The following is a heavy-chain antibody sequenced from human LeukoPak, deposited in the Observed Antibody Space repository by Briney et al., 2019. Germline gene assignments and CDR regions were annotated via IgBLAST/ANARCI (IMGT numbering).Heavy chain of an antibody. CDR1: KFTFSQSA. J-gene: IGHJ4*02. CDR2: ISGSGYST. D-gene: IGHD2-2*01. V-gene: IGHV3-23*01. Sequence: GGSLRLSCAASKFTFSQSAMSWVRQAPGKGLEWVSSISGSGYSTNYADSVKGRFTISRDNSNNTLSLQMNSLILEDTAKYYCAQGASPDYWGQGTLVTVSS. CDR3: AQGASPDY.